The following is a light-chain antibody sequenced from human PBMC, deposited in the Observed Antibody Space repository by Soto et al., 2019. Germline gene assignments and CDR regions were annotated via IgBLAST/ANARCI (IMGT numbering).Light chain of an antibody. CDR3: QQHTNWPVT. V-gene: IGKV3-11*01. Sequence: EIVLTQSPATLSLSPVERATISCRASKSISSYLAWYQQKPGHTPRLLIYDASNRATGIPARFSGSGSGTDYTLTSSSQEPEDFAVYYCQQHTNWPVTFGPRTTVDVK. CDR1: KSISSY. J-gene: IGKJ3*01. CDR2: DAS.